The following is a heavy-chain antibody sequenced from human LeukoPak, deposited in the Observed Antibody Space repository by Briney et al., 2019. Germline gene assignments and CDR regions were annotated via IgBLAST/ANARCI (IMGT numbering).Heavy chain of an antibody. J-gene: IGHJ4*02. CDR3: ARAVVATKFDY. Sequence: GASVKVSCKVSGYTLTELSMHWVRQAPGQGLEWMGIINPSGGSTSYAQKFQGRVTMTRDTSTSTVYMELSSLRSEDTAVYYCARAVVATKFDYWGQGTLVTVSS. CDR1: GYTLTELS. V-gene: IGHV1-46*01. CDR2: INPSGGST. D-gene: IGHD5-12*01.